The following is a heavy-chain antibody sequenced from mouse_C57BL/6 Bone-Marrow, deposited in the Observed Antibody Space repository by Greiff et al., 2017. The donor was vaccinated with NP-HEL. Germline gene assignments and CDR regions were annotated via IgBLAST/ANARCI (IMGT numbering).Heavy chain of an antibody. Sequence: VQLQQPGAELVKPGASVKLSCKASGYTFTSYWMHWVKQRPGRGLEWIGRIDPNSGGTKYNEKFKGKATLTVDKPSSTAYMQLRSLTSADSAVADCECDYGCSCRYAMDYWGQGTSVTVSS. D-gene: IGHD1-1*01. V-gene: IGHV1-62-3*01. J-gene: IGHJ4*01. CDR2: IDPNSGGT. CDR1: GYTFTSYW. CDR3: ECDYGCSCRYAMDY.